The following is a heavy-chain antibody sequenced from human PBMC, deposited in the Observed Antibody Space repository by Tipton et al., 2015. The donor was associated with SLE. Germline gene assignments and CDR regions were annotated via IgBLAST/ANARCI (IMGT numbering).Heavy chain of an antibody. D-gene: IGHD6-19*01. CDR2: LRSDGSNK. CDR3: AKAGQWLSKGTFDY. Sequence: SLRLSCAASGFPFSSYGLHWVRQAPGKGLEWVAFLRSDGSNKDYADSVKGRFTISRDNSKNTLYLQMNSLRAEDTAVYYCAKAGQWLSKGTFDYWGQGTLVTVSS. J-gene: IGHJ4*02. V-gene: IGHV3-30*02. CDR1: GFPFSSYG.